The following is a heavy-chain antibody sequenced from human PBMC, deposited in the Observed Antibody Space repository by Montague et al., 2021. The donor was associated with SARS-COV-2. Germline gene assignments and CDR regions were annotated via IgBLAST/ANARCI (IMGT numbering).Heavy chain of an antibody. V-gene: IGHV3-23*01. CDR2: ITGSGTGT. CDR3: AKEIAAGGRPDFDY. Sequence: SLRLSCAASGFTFRSCAMSWVRQTPGKGLECVSGITGSGTGTYYADSVQGRFTISRDNSKNTLYVQMNSLRVEDPAVYHCAKEIAAGGRPDFDYWGQGTLVTVSS. CDR1: GFTFRSCA. D-gene: IGHD6-13*01. J-gene: IGHJ4*02.